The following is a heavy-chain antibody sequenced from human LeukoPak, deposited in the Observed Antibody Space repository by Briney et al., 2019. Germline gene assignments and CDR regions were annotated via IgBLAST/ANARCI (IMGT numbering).Heavy chain of an antibody. CDR1: GFTLSNYW. CDR3: VRDGDGYNFDY. Sequence: GGSLRLSCAASGFTLSNYWMYWVRQAPGKGLVWVSRIKSDGSWTNYADSVKGRFTISRDNAKRTLYLQMNSLRAEDAAVYYCVRDGDGYNFDYWGQGTLVTVSS. V-gene: IGHV3-74*01. J-gene: IGHJ4*02. D-gene: IGHD5-24*01. CDR2: IKSDGSWT.